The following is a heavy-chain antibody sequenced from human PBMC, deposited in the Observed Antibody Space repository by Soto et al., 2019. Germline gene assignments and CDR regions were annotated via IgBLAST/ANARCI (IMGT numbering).Heavy chain of an antibody. CDR1: GYTFTNYG. CDR3: ARDPVLRFLEWYPGTYYYYYGMDV. D-gene: IGHD3-3*01. Sequence: ASVKVSCKASGYTFTNYGISWVRQAPGQGLEWMGWISAYNGNTNYAQKFQGRVTMTRDTSTSTVYMELSSLRSEDTAVYYCARDPVLRFLEWYPGTYYYYYGMDVWGQGTTVTVSS. J-gene: IGHJ6*02. CDR2: ISAYNGNT. V-gene: IGHV1-18*01.